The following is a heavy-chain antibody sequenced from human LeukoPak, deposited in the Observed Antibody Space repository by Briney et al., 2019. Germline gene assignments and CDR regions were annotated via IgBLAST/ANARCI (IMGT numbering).Heavy chain of an antibody. Sequence: GGSLRLSCAASGFTFSNYWMHWVRQAPGKGLMCAARISYDGSSADHADSVKGRFTISRDNAKNTLYLQMNSLRVEDTGVYYCARRRTIGDYDYWGQGTLVTVSS. CDR3: ARRRTIGDYDY. CDR2: ISYDGSSA. CDR1: GFTFSNYW. D-gene: IGHD3-16*01. J-gene: IGHJ4*02. V-gene: IGHV3-74*01.